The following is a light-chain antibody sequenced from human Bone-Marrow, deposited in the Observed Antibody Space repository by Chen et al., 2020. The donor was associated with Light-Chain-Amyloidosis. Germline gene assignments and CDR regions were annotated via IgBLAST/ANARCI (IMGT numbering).Light chain of an antibody. CDR1: DLPTKY. V-gene: IGLV3-25*03. CDR3: QSADSSGTYEVI. Sequence: SYELTQPPSLSVPPGQTDRITCSGDDLPTKYAYGYQQKPGQAPVLVIHRDTERPSGISERFSGSSSGTTATLTISGVQAEDEADYHCQSADSSGTYEVIFGGGTKLTVL. CDR2: RDT. J-gene: IGLJ2*01.